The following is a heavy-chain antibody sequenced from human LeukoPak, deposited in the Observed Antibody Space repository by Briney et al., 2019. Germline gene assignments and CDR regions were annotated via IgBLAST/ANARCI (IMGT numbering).Heavy chain of an antibody. D-gene: IGHD4-11*01. V-gene: IGHV3-7*01. Sequence: GESLRLSCAGSGFTFSRSWMTWVRQAAGKGLEWVASINQDGSVEHYMDSVKGRFTISRDNAENSLYPQMNSLRAEDTAVYYCAKLLGDVTTFDYWGQGTLVTASS. CDR2: INQDGSVE. J-gene: IGHJ4*02. CDR1: GFTFSRSW. CDR3: AKLLGDVTTFDY.